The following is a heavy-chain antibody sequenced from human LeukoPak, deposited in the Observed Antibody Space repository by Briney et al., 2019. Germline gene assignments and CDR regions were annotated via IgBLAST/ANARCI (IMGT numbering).Heavy chain of an antibody. CDR3: ARDGSLGPGYFDY. Sequence: PGGSLRLSCAASGSTFSSYWMSWVRQAPGKGLEWVANIKQDGSEKYYVDSVKGRFTISRDNAKNSLYLQMNSLRAEDTAVYYCARDGSLGPGYFDYWGQGTLVTVSS. J-gene: IGHJ4*02. CDR2: IKQDGSEK. D-gene: IGHD1-14*01. CDR1: GSTFSSYW. V-gene: IGHV3-7*03.